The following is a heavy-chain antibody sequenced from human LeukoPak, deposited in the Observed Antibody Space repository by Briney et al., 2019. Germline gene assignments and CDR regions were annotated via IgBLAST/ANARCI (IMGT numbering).Heavy chain of an antibody. CDR2: IYYSGST. CDR1: GGSVSSYY. D-gene: IGHD6-13*01. Sequence: PSETLSLTCSVSGGSVSSYYWTWIRQPPGEGLEWIGYIYYSGSTKTNPSLKSRVSISVDTSKNQFSLKLSSVTAADTAIYYCARGIASYYYYYMDVWGKGTTVTVSS. J-gene: IGHJ6*03. V-gene: IGHV4-59*02. CDR3: ARGIASYYYYYMDV.